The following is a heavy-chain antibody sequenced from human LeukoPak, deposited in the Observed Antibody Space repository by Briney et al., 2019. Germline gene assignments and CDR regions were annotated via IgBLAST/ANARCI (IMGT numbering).Heavy chain of an antibody. Sequence: SETMSLTWPVSRGSISRDYWSWVRPPDGKGLEWVGRTHTSGSTNYNPSLKSRVTMSVDTSKNQFSLKLSSVTAADTAVYYCARERVGGYGSGNPYYYYYMDVWGKGTTVTISS. D-gene: IGHD3-10*01. CDR3: ARERVGGYGSGNPYYYYYMDV. V-gene: IGHV4-4*07. J-gene: IGHJ6*03. CDR2: THTSGST. CDR1: RGSISRDY.